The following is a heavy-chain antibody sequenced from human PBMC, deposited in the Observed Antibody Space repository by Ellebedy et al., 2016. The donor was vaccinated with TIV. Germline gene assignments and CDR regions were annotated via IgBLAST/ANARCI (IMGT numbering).Heavy chain of an antibody. CDR3: AKFPVDWLLWNWFDP. CDR1: GFTFSSYA. D-gene: IGHD3-9*01. CDR2: ISGSGGST. Sequence: GGSLRLSXAASGFTFSSYAMSWVRQAPGKGLEWVSAISGSGGSTYYADSVKGRFTISRDNSKNTLYLQMNSLRAEDTAVYYCAKFPVDWLLWNWFDPWGQGTLVTVSS. V-gene: IGHV3-23*01. J-gene: IGHJ5*02.